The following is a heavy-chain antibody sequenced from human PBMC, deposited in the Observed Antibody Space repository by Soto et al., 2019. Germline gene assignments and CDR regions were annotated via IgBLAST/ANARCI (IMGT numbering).Heavy chain of an antibody. CDR2: IYYSGST. J-gene: IGHJ6*02. Sequence: SETLSLTCTVSGGSISSYYWSWIRQPPGKGLEWIGYIYYSGSTNYNPSLKSRVTISVDTSKNQFSLKLSSVTAADTAVYYCARTAGGSPRAYYYYGMDVWGQGTTVTVS. D-gene: IGHD2-15*01. CDR1: GGSISSYY. V-gene: IGHV4-59*01. CDR3: ARTAGGSPRAYYYYGMDV.